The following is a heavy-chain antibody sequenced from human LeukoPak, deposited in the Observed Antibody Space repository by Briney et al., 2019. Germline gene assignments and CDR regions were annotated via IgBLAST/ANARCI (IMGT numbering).Heavy chain of an antibody. CDR2: IYYSGTT. V-gene: IGHV4-39*01. CDR3: ARLPTGFPNWFDP. Sequence: AETLSLTCTVSGGSIISSSYNWGWIRQPPGKGLEWIGTIYYSGTTYYNPSLQSRVTISVDTSKNEFSLKVNSVTAADTAVYYCARLPTGFPNWFDPWGQGTRVTVSS. CDR1: GGSIISSSYN. D-gene: IGHD2-8*02. J-gene: IGHJ5*02.